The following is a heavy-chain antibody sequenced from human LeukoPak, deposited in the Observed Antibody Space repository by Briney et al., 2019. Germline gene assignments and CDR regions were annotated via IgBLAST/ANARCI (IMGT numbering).Heavy chain of an antibody. V-gene: IGHV3-48*03. CDR1: GFSFSSYE. CDR3: ARSGYDLVFDY. CDR2: ISRDGTTI. Sequence: GGSLRLSCAGSGFSFSSYEMNWVRQAPGKGLEWVSYISRDGTTIYYADSVRGRFTISRDNAKNSVYLQMNSLRAEDAAVYYCARSGYDLVFDYWGQGTLVTVSS. J-gene: IGHJ4*02. D-gene: IGHD5-12*01.